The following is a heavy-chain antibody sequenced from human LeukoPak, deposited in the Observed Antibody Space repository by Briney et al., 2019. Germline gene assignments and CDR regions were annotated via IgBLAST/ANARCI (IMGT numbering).Heavy chain of an antibody. D-gene: IGHD6-19*01. V-gene: IGHV3-48*03. CDR1: GFTFSSYE. CDR2: ISSSGSTI. CDR3: ARDSGSSSGWNRLDY. Sequence: GGSLRLSCAASGFTFSSYEMNWVRQAPGKGLEWVSYISSSGSTIYYADSVKGRFTISRDNAKNSLYLQMNSLRAEDTAVYYCARDSGSSSGWNRLDYWGQGTLVTVSS. J-gene: IGHJ4*02.